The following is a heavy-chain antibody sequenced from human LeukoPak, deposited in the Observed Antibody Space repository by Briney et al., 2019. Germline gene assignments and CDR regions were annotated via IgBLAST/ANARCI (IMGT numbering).Heavy chain of an antibody. D-gene: IGHD2-15*01. J-gene: IGHJ6*02. CDR2: ISYDVSNK. Sequence: GGCLRLSCAASGVTFSSYGMHWVRQAPGKGLEWVADISYDVSNKYYADSVKGRFTISRDNSKNTLYLQMNSLRAEDTAVYYCAKDISPDIVVVVAWSYGMDVWGQGTTVTVS. V-gene: IGHV3-30*18. CDR3: AKDISPDIVVVVAWSYGMDV. CDR1: GVTFSSYG.